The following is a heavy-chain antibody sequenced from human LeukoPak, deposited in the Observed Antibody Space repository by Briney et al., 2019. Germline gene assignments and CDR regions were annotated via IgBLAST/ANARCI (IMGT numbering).Heavy chain of an antibody. D-gene: IGHD5-18*01. J-gene: IGHJ5*02. V-gene: IGHV5-51*01. CDR3: ARLVDTAMVRVSHWFDP. CDR2: IYPGDCDT. CDR1: GYSFTSYW. Sequence: GESLKISCKGSGYSFTSYWIGWVRQMPGKGLEWMGIIYPGDCDTRYSPSFQGQVTISADKSISTAYLQWSSLKASDTAMYYCARLVDTAMVRVSHWFDPWGQGTLVTVSS.